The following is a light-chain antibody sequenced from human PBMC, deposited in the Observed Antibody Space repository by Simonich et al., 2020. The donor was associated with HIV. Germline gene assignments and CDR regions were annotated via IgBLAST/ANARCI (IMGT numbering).Light chain of an antibody. V-gene: IGKV4-1*01. CDR1: RSILYSSNNKNY. J-gene: IGKJ2*01. CDR2: WAA. Sequence: DIVMTQSQDSLAVSLGERATINCKSSRSILYSSNNKNYLAWYQQKPRQPPKLLIYWAAARESGVPDRFSGSGSGTDFTLTISSLQVEDVAVYYCQQYYSTPPYTFGQGTKLEIK. CDR3: QQYYSTPPYT.